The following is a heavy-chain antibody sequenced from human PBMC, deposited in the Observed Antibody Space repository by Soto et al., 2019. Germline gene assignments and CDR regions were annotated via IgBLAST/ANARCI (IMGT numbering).Heavy chain of an antibody. V-gene: IGHV3-21*01. Sequence: PGGSLRLSCAASGFTFSSYSMNWVRQAPGKGLEWVSSISSSSSYIYYADSVKGRFTISRDNAKNSLYLQMNSLRAEDTAVYYCARLGCSSTSCYLPYGMDVWGQGTTVTVSS. CDR2: ISSSSSYI. J-gene: IGHJ6*02. CDR1: GFTFSSYS. CDR3: ARLGCSSTSCYLPYGMDV. D-gene: IGHD2-2*01.